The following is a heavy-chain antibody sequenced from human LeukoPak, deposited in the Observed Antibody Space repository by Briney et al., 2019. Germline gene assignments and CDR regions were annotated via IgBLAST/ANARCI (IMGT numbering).Heavy chain of an antibody. CDR3: ARDFNPPKPLRYFDWSPANDAFDI. V-gene: IGHV3-23*01. CDR2: ISGSGGST. CDR1: GFTFSSYA. Sequence: PGGSLRLSCAASGFTFSSYAMSWVRQAPGKGLEWVSAISGSGGSTYYADSVQGRFTISRDNSKNTLYLQLNSLRPEDTAVYYCARDFNPPKPLRYFDWSPANDAFDIWGQGTMVTVSS. D-gene: IGHD3-9*01. J-gene: IGHJ3*02.